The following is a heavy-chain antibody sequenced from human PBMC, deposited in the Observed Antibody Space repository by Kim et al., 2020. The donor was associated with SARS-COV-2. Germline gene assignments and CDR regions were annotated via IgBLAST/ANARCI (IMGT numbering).Heavy chain of an antibody. D-gene: IGHD2-8*01. CDR2: ISSSGSTI. CDR1: GFTSSDYY. CDR3: ARRSAFVLMVYAIPYFDY. J-gene: IGHJ4*02. V-gene: IGHV3-11*01. Sequence: GGSLRLSCAVSGFTSSDYYMSWIRQAPGKGLEWVSYISSSGSTIYYADSVKGRFTISRDNAKNSLYLQMNSLRAEDTAVYYCARRSAFVLMVYAIPYFDYWGQGTLVTVSS.